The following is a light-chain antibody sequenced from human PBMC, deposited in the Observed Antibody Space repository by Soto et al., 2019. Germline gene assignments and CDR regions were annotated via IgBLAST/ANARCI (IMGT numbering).Light chain of an antibody. CDR3: QVLDIGSGVA. CDR2: YDS. J-gene: IGLJ2*01. Sequence: SYVLTQAPSVSVAPGKTATITCGGNNIGSKSVHWYQQKPGQAPVLVIYYDSDRPSGIPERFSGSNSGSTATLTISRVEAGDEADYYCQVLDIGSGVAFGGGTKLTVL. CDR1: NIGSKS. V-gene: IGLV3-21*04.